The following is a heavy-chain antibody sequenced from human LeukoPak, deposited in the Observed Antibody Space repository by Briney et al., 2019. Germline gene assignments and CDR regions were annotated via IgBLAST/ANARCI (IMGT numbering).Heavy chain of an antibody. CDR1: GYTFINYA. CDR2: INAGNGNT. Sequence: ASVKVSCKASGYTFINYAVNWVRQAPGQRLEWMGWINAGNGNTKYSQKFQDRVTITRDASASTAYMELSSLRSEDMAVYYCARGIWTSHTVGYYFDNWGQGTLVTVSS. D-gene: IGHD6-13*01. V-gene: IGHV1-3*03. CDR3: ARGIWTSHTVGYYFDN. J-gene: IGHJ4*02.